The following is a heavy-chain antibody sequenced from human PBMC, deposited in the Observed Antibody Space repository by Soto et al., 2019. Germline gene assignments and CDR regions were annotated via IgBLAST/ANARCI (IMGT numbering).Heavy chain of an antibody. CDR3: ARAAMIVVVITNLDY. V-gene: IGHV3-30-3*01. Sequence: GGSLRLSCASSVSTFSSYAMHWVRQAPGKGLEWVAVISYDGSNKYYADSVKGRFTISRDNSKNTLYLQMNSLRAEDTAVYYCARAAMIVVVITNLDYWGQGTLVTVSS. CDR1: VSTFSSYA. J-gene: IGHJ4*02. CDR2: ISYDGSNK. D-gene: IGHD3-22*01.